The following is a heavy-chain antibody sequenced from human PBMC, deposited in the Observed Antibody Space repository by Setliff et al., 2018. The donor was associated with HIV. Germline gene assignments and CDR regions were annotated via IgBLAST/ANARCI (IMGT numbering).Heavy chain of an antibody. V-gene: IGHV1-18*01. Sequence: ASVKVSCKASGYTFTSYGISWVRQAPGQGLEWMGWISGYNGNTNYAQKLQGRVTMTTDTSTSTAYMELRSLRSDDTAVYYCAAIAAAALRCIFDSWGKGTMGTVSS. CDR1: GYTFTSYG. J-gene: IGHJ3*02. D-gene: IGHD6-13*01. CDR2: ISGYNGNT. CDR3: AAIAAAALRCIFDS.